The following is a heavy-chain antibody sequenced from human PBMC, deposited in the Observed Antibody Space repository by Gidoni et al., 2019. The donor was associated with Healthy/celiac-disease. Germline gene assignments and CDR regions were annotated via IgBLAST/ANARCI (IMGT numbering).Heavy chain of an antibody. Sequence: QVQLVESGEGVVQPGRSLRLSCAASGFTFSSYAMHWVRQAPGKGLEWVAVISYDGSNKYYADSVKGRFTISRDNSKNTLYLQMNSLRAEDTAVYYCARVGPTSLTGYWGYFDYWGQGTLVTVSS. CDR2: ISYDGSNK. D-gene: IGHD3-9*01. CDR1: GFTFSSYA. V-gene: IGHV3-30-3*01. J-gene: IGHJ4*02. CDR3: ARVGPTSLTGYWGYFDY.